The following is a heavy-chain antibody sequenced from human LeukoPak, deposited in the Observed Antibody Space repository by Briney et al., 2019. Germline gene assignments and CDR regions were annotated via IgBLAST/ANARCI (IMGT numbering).Heavy chain of an antibody. CDR3: ARERAGYCSGGSCSGYMDV. J-gene: IGHJ6*03. CDR1: GYTFINHG. V-gene: IGHV1-18*01. CDR2: IHTYNGNT. D-gene: IGHD2-15*01. Sequence: ASVKVSCKASGYTFINHGVSWVRQAPGQGLEWMGWIHTYNGNTNYAQKLQGRVTMTTDTSTSTAYMELRSLRSDDTAVYYCARERAGYCSGGSCSGYMDVWGKGTTVTISS.